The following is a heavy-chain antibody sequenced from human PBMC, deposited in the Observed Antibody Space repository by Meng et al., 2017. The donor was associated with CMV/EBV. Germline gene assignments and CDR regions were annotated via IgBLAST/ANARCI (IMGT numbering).Heavy chain of an antibody. CDR3: ARVPAAEAVDP. CDR2: IYSGGST. CDR1: GFTFSDYY. Sequence: GGSLRLSCAASGFTFSDYYMSWVRQAPGKGLEWVSVIYSGGSTYYADSVKGRFTISRENSKNTLYLQMNSLRAEDTAVYYCARVPAAEAVDPWGQGTLVTVSS. D-gene: IGHD6-13*01. V-gene: IGHV3-53*01. J-gene: IGHJ5*02.